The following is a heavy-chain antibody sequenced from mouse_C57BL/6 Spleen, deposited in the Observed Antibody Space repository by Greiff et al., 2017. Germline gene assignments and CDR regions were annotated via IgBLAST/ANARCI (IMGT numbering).Heavy chain of an antibody. V-gene: IGHV1-82*01. J-gene: IGHJ2*01. CDR1: GYAFSSSW. D-gene: IGHD3-2*02. Sequence: VQLQQSGPELVKPGASVKISCKASGYAFSSSWMNWVKQRPGKGLEWIGRIYPGDGDTNYNGKFKGKATLTADKSSSTAYMQLGSLTSEDSAVYFCAREDSSGYEDFDYWGQGTTLTVSS. CDR2: IYPGDGDT. CDR3: AREDSSGYEDFDY.